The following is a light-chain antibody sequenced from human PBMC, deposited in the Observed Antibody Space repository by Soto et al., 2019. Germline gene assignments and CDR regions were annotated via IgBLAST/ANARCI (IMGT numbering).Light chain of an antibody. J-gene: IGKJ1*01. CDR1: QSVSKY. V-gene: IGKV3-20*01. Sequence: EIVLTQSPGTLSLSPGERATLSCRASQSVSKYLAWYQQKPGQAPRVIIYGASSRATGIPDRFSGSGSGTDFTLTISRLEPEDFAVYYCQHYSSSPWTFGQGTKVEIK. CDR2: GAS. CDR3: QHYSSSPWT.